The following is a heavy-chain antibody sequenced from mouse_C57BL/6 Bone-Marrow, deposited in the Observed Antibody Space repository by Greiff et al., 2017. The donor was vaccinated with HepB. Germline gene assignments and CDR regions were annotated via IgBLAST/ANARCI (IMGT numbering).Heavy chain of an antibody. CDR1: GYTFTNYW. Sequence: QVQLQQSAAELVRPGPSVKMSCKASGYTFTNYWIGWAKQRPGHGLEWIGDIYPGGGYTNYNEKFKGKATLTADKSSSTAYMQFSSLTSEDSAIYYCARSPYYSYYFDYWGQGTTLTVSS. J-gene: IGHJ2*01. CDR3: ARSPYYSYYFDY. D-gene: IGHD2-10*01. V-gene: IGHV1-63*01. CDR2: IYPGGGYT.